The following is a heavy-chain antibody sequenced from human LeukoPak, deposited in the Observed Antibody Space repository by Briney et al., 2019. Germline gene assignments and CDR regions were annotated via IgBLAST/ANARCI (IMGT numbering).Heavy chain of an antibody. J-gene: IGHJ3*02. V-gene: IGHV6-1*01. CDR2: TYYRSKWYN. D-gene: IGHD1-1*01. CDR1: GDSVSSNSAT. CDR3: TREVGFTGITDAFDI. Sequence: SQTLSLTCAISGDSVSSNSATWNWIRQSPSRGLEWLGRTYYRSKWYNDYAVSVKSRITINPDTSKNQFSLHLNSVTPEDTAVYYCTREVGFTGITDAFDIWGQGTMVTVSS.